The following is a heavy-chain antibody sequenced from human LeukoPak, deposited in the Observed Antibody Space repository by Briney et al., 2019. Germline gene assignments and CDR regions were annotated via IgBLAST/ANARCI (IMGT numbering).Heavy chain of an antibody. J-gene: IGHJ5*02. Sequence: TVKVSCKASGGTFSSYAISWVRQAPGQGLEWMGGIIPIFGTANYAQKFQGRVTITTDESTSTAYMELSSLRSEDTAVYYCARDRYYYDSSGHTGHWFDPWGQGTLVTVSS. CDR1: GGTFSSYA. V-gene: IGHV1-69*05. D-gene: IGHD3-22*01. CDR2: IIPIFGTA. CDR3: ARDRYYYDSSGHTGHWFDP.